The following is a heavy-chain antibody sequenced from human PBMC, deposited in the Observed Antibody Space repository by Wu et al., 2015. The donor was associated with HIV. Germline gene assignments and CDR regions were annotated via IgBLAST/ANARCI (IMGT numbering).Heavy chain of an antibody. J-gene: IGHJ4*02. Sequence: QVQLVQSGAEVKKPGASMKVSCKASGYTFTTYDINWVRQATGQGLEWMGWMNPNSGNTGYAQKFQGRVTMTRNTSISTAYMELSSLRSEDTAVYYCARGRTLMYSSSWPYWGQGTLVTVSS. CDR1: GYTFTTYD. D-gene: IGHD6-13*01. CDR2: MNPNSGNT. V-gene: IGHV1-8*01. CDR3: ARGRTLMYSSSWPY.